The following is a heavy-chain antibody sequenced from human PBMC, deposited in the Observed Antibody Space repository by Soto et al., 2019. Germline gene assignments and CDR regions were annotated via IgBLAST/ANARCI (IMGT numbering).Heavy chain of an antibody. CDR1: GGSISSSSYY. V-gene: IGHV4-39*01. CDR2: IYYSGST. D-gene: IGHD3-10*01. Sequence: SETLSLTCTVSGGSISSSSYYWGWIRQPPGKGLEWIGSIYYSGSTYYNPSLKSRVTISVDTSKNQFSLKLSSVTAADTAVYYCARRELSMVRGVISPPRFDYWGQGTLVTVSS. CDR3: ARRELSMVRGVISPPRFDY. J-gene: IGHJ4*02.